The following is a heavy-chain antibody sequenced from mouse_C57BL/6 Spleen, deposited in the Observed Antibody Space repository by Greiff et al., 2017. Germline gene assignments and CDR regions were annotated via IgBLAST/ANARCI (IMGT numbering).Heavy chain of an antibody. J-gene: IGHJ1*03. CDR2: IDPSDSYT. D-gene: IGHD1-1*01. V-gene: IGHV1-69*01. CDR3: ARRGYYAWYFDV. CDR1: GYTFTSYW. Sequence: QVHVKQPGAELVMPGASVKLSCKASGYTFTSYWMHWVKQRPGQGLEWIGEIDPSDSYTNYNQKFKGKSTLTVDKSSSTAYMQLSSLTSEDSAVYYCARRGYYAWYFDVWGTGTTVTVSS.